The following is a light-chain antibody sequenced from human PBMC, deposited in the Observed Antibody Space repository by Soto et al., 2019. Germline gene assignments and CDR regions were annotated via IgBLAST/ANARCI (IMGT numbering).Light chain of an antibody. J-gene: IGLJ1*01. CDR1: SSDVGGYNF. CDR2: EVS. CDR3: SSYTSSSNDV. V-gene: IGLV2-14*01. Sequence: QSALTQPASVSGSPGQSITISCTGASSDVGGYNFVSWYQQHPGKAPKLMIFEVSNRPSGVSNRFSGSKSGNTASLTISGLQAEDEAEYYCSSYTSSSNDVFGTGTKLTVL.